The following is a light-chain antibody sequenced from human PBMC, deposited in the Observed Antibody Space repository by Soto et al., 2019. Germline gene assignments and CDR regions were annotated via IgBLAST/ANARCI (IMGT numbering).Light chain of an antibody. CDR2: RSY. CDR1: SSNMGTNT. J-gene: IGLJ1*01. Sequence: QSVLTQPPSASGTPGQSVTVSCSGGSSNMGTNTVSWYQHLPGTAPKLLIFRSYQRPSGVPDRFSGSKSGTSASLAISGLQSDDEADYYCAAWDDSLSGPVFGTGTKVTVL. CDR3: AAWDDSLSGPV. V-gene: IGLV1-44*01.